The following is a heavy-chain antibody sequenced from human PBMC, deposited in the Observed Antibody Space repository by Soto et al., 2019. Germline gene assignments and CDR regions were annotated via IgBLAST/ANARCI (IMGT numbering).Heavy chain of an antibody. CDR1: GFTYSKYT. CDR2: ISYDGSNK. Sequence: GGSLRLSCAASGFTYSKYTMHWVRQAPGKGLEWVAVISYDGSNKYYADSVKGRFTISRDNSKNTLYLQMNSLRAEDTAVYYCAKDPLYYYDSSGPDYWGQGTLVTVSS. CDR3: AKDPLYYYDSSGPDY. D-gene: IGHD3-22*01. V-gene: IGHV3-30*04. J-gene: IGHJ4*02.